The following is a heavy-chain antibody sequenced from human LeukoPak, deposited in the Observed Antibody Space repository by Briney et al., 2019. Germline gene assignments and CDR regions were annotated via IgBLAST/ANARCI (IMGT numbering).Heavy chain of an antibody. Sequence: PGGSLRLSCAASGFTFSSYAMHWVRQAPGKGLEYVSAISSNGGSTYYADSVKGRFTISRDNSKNTLYLQMNSLRAEDTAVYYCASLGLLRRDYWGQGTLVTVSS. D-gene: IGHD2-15*01. CDR1: GFTFSSYA. V-gene: IGHV3-64*04. J-gene: IGHJ4*02. CDR3: ASLGLLRRDY. CDR2: ISSNGGST.